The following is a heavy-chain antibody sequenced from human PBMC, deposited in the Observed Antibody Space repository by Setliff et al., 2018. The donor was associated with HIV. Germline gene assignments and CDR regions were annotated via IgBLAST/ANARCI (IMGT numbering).Heavy chain of an antibody. CDR3: ARGAQDYEDYYFDY. CDR1: GYTFTNYD. D-gene: IGHD4-17*01. J-gene: IGHJ4*02. CDR2: MNPNSGNT. V-gene: IGHV1-8*03. Sequence: KVSCKASGYTFTNYDINWVRQATGQGLEWMGWMNPNSGNTGYAQKFQGRVTFTRNTSKGTAYMELSSLRSDDTALYYCARGAQDYEDYYFDYWGQGTLVTVSS.